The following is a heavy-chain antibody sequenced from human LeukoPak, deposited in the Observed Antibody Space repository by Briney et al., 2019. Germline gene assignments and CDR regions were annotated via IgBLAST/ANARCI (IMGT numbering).Heavy chain of an antibody. D-gene: IGHD3-10*01. CDR3: ARDIRGSGNYGWFDP. J-gene: IGHJ5*02. CDR2: ISDSGDST. Sequence: GGSLRLSCVASGFTSSSYAMSWVRQAPGKGLEWVAAISDSGDSTYCVDSVRGRFTISRDNSKNTLYLQMNSLRVEDTAIYSCARDIRGSGNYGWFDPWGQGTLVTVSS. V-gene: IGHV3-23*01. CDR1: GFTSSSYA.